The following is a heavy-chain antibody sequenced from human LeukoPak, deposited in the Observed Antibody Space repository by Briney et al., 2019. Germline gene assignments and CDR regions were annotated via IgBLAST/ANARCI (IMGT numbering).Heavy chain of an antibody. D-gene: IGHD3-22*01. CDR3: ARDQYYYDSSGYYDAFDI. CDR2: ISYDGSNK. Sequence: PGGSLRLSCVASGFTFSSYSMNWVRQAPGKGLEWVAVISYDGSNKYYADSVKGRFTISRDNSKNTLYLQMNSLRAEDTAVYYCARDQYYYDSSGYYDAFDIWGQGTMVTVSS. CDR1: GFTFSSYS. V-gene: IGHV3-30*03. J-gene: IGHJ3*02.